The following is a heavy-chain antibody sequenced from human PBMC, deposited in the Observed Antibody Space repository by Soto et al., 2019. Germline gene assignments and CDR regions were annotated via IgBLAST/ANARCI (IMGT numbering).Heavy chain of an antibody. CDR3: AKDGTVTTPAGYYYYYGMDV. CDR2: ISGSGGST. J-gene: IGHJ6*02. D-gene: IGHD4-17*01. CDR1: GFTFSSYA. Sequence: GGSLRLSCAASGFTFSSYAMSWVRQAPGKGLEWVSAISGSGGSTYYADSVKGRFTISRDNSKNTLYLQMNSLRAEDTAVYYCAKDGTVTTPAGYYYYYGMDVWGQGTTVTVSS. V-gene: IGHV3-23*01.